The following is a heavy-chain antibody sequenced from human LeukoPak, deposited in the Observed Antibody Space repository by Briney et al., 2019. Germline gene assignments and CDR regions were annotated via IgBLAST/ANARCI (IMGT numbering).Heavy chain of an antibody. CDR3: ASNSGRYYDILTGYYNRIRANPGQSVYFDY. J-gene: IGHJ4*02. Sequence: SETLSLTCTVSGGSISSSSYYWGWIRQPPGKGLEWIGSIYYSGSTYYNPSLKSRVTISVDTSKNQFSLKLSSVTAADTAVYYCASNSGRYYDILTGYYNRIRANPGQSVYFDYWGQGTLVTVSS. D-gene: IGHD3-9*01. CDR1: GGSISSSSYY. V-gene: IGHV4-39*01. CDR2: IYYSGST.